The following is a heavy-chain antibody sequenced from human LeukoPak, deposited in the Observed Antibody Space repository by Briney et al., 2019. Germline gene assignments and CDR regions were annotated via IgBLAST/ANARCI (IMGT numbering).Heavy chain of an antibody. CDR2: IYYSGST. CDR1: GGSISSYY. D-gene: IGHD3-16*02. Sequence: PSETLSLTCTVSGGSISSYYWSWIRQPPGKGLEWIGYIYYSGSTNYNPSLKSRVTISVDTSKNQFSLKLSSVTAADTAVYYCARLYIVKTMTPSWYFDYWGQGTLVTVSS. V-gene: IGHV4-59*08. J-gene: IGHJ4*02. CDR3: ARLYIVKTMTPSWYFDY.